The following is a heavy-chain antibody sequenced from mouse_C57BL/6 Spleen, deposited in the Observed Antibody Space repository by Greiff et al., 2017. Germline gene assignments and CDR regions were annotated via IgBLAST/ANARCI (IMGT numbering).Heavy chain of an antibody. V-gene: IGHV6-3*01. Sequence: EVQGVESGGGLVQPGGSLKLSCVASGFTFRNYWMNWVRQSPEKGLEWVAHISLKSDYYATHYAESVKGRFTISRDDSKSSVFLQMNNLMTEDTGIYYCTDYYGSSFDYWGQGTTLTVSS. D-gene: IGHD1-1*01. CDR2: ISLKSDYYAT. CDR1: GFTFRNYW. J-gene: IGHJ2*01. CDR3: TDYYGSSFDY.